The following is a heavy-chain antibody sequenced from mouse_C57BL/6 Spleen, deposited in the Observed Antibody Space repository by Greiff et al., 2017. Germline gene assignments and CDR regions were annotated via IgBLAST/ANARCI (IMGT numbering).Heavy chain of an antibody. CDR3: ARGLTGDYYAMDY. J-gene: IGHJ4*01. Sequence: EVKVVESGGGLVKPGGSLKLSCAASGFTFSSYAMSWVRQTPEKRLEWVATISDGGSYTYYPDNVKGRFTISRDNAKNNLYLQMSHLKSEDTAMXYCARGLTGDYYAMDYWGQGTSVTVSS. CDR1: GFTFSSYA. CDR2: ISDGGSYT. V-gene: IGHV5-4*03. D-gene: IGHD4-1*01.